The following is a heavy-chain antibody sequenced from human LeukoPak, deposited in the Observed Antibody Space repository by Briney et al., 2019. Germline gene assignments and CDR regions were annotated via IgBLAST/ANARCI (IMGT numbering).Heavy chain of an antibody. J-gene: IGHJ4*02. Sequence: GSLRLSCATSGFTFSDYILDWVRQAPGKGLEWVGSLYNTETTYYNPPLQSRVTISVDTSKNQLSLKLSSVTAADTAVYYCARHPTLASGGNFDYWGQGTLVTVSS. V-gene: IGHV4-38-2*01. CDR2: LYNTETT. D-gene: IGHD1-14*01. CDR1: GFTFSDYI. CDR3: ARHPTLASGGNFDY.